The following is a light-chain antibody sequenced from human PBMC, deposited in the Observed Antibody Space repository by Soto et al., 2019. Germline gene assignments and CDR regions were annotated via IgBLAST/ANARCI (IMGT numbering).Light chain of an antibody. CDR2: GAS. CDR1: QSVDTTF. V-gene: IGKV3-20*01. Sequence: EIVLTQSPGSLSLSPGQRATLSCRASQSVDTTFFAWYQKKPGQAPRLLIYGASKRATGIPDRFSGSGSGTDFTLIISRLEPEDFAVYYCQQYGSSYTFGPGTKVDIK. CDR3: QQYGSSYT. J-gene: IGKJ3*01.